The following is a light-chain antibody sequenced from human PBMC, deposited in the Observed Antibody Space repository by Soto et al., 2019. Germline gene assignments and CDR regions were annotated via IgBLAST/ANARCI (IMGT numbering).Light chain of an antibody. CDR3: QPSYRSPYT. CDR2: GAS. CDR1: QSINIY. V-gene: IGKV1-39*01. Sequence: IQMTQSPSSLSASVGDSVTVTCRASQSINIYLNWYQQKPGKAPTLLIYGASSFQSGVPSRFTGGGSRTDFTLTISSLQPDDFATYYCQPSYRSPYTFGQGTKLEIK. J-gene: IGKJ2*01.